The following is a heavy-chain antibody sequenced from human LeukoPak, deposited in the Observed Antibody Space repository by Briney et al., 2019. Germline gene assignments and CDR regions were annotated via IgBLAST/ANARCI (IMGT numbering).Heavy chain of an antibody. CDR1: GFTFSSYA. J-gene: IGHJ3*02. V-gene: IGHV3-23*01. D-gene: IGHD6-13*01. CDR3: AKGKQLDPDAFDI. Sequence: GGSLRLSCAASGFTFSSYAMSGVRQAPPKGLAWVAAISGSGGSTYYADAVKGRFTISRDNSKNTLYLQMNSLRAEDTAVYYCAKGKQLDPDAFDIWGQGTMVTVSS. CDR2: ISGSGGST.